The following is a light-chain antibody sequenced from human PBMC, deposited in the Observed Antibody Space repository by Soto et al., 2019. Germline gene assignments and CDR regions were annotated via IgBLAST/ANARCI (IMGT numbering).Light chain of an antibody. V-gene: IGKV1-5*03. CDR1: QSISSW. J-gene: IGKJ2*01. CDR3: QQYNSYSPYP. Sequence: DIEMTQSPSTLSASVGDRVTITCRASQSISSWLAWYQQKPGKAPKLLIYKASILESGVPSSFSSSGSGTEFTLTISSLQPDDFETYYCQQYNSYSPYPSGHGTQLPIK. CDR2: KAS.